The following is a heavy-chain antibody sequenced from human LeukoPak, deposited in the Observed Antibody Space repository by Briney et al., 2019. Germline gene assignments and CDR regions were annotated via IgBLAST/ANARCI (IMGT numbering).Heavy chain of an antibody. CDR1: GFTLSAHW. Sequence: PGGSLRLSCAASGFTLSAHWMSWVRQAPGKGLERVANIKEDGSEKYYVDSAKGRFTISRDIAKNSLYLQMNSLRAEDTAVYYCANLDFWSLHMDVWGKGTTVTVSS. CDR2: IKEDGSEK. J-gene: IGHJ6*03. V-gene: IGHV3-7*03. CDR3: ANLDFWSLHMDV. D-gene: IGHD3-3*01.